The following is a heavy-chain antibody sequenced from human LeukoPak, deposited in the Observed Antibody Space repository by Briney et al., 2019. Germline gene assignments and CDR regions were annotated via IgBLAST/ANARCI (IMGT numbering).Heavy chain of an antibody. D-gene: IGHD1-1*01. V-gene: IGHV1-2*02. CDR3: ARGRDNWNEPYDC. Sequence: ASVTVSCKASGYTFTGYYMHWVRQAPGQGLEWMGWINPNSGGTDYAQKFQGRVTMTRDTSISTAYMELSRLRTDDTAVYYCARGRDNWNEPYDCWGQGTLVTVSS. CDR1: GYTFTGYY. CDR2: INPNSGGT. J-gene: IGHJ4*02.